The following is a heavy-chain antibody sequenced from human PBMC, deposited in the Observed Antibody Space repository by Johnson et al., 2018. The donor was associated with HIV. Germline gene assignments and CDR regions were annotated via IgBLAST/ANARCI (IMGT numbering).Heavy chain of an antibody. Sequence: QVQLMESGGGVVQPGRSLRLSCAASGFTFSSYGMHCVRQAPGKGLEWVAVIWYDGSNKYYADSVKGRFTISRDNSKNTLYLQMNSLRAEDTAVYYCARGDIGWNDDFAFDIWGQGTMVTVSS. CDR2: IWYDGSNK. CDR1: GFTFSSYG. V-gene: IGHV3-33*01. D-gene: IGHD1-1*01. J-gene: IGHJ3*02. CDR3: ARGDIGWNDDFAFDI.